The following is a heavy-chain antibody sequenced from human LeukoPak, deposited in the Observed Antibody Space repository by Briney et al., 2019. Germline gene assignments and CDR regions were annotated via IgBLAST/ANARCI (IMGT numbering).Heavy chain of an antibody. CDR2: IYYSGST. J-gene: IGHJ4*02. D-gene: IGHD2/OR15-2a*01. CDR1: GGSISSSSYY. V-gene: IGHV4-39*02. CDR3: ARDDPNKYYFDY. Sequence: PSETLSLTCTVSGGSISSSSYYWGWIRQPPGKGLEWIGKIYYSGSTYYNSSLKSRVTISVDTSKNQFSLKLSSVTAAYTAVYYCARDDPNKYYFDYWGQGTLVTVSS.